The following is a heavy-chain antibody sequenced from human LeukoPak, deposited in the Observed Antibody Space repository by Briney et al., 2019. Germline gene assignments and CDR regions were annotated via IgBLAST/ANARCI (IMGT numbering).Heavy chain of an antibody. CDR3: ARDPKQQLVLIHYYYGMDV. CDR1: GFTFTIYA. J-gene: IGHJ6*02. D-gene: IGHD6-13*01. V-gene: IGHV3-30-3*01. CDR2: ISYDGSNK. Sequence: GGSLRLSCSASGFTFTIYAMHWVRQAPGKGLEWVAVISYDGSNKYYADSVKGRFTISRDNSKNTLYLQMNSLRAEDTAVYYCARDPKQQLVLIHYYYGMDVWGQGTTVTVSS.